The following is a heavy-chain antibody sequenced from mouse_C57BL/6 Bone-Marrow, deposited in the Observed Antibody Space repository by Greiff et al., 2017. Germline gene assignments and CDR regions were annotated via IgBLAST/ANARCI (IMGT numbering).Heavy chain of an antibody. CDR3: ARSSTFFYYCDY. D-gene: IGHD5-1*01. Sequence: VQVVESGAELVKPGASVKMSCKASGYTFTTYPIEWMQQNHGKSLEWIGNFHPYNDDTKYNEKFKGKATLTVDKSSNTVYLELSRLTSDDSAVYYCARSSTFFYYCDYWGKGTTLTVSS. V-gene: IGHV1-47*01. J-gene: IGHJ2*01. CDR2: FHPYNDDT. CDR1: GYTFTTYP.